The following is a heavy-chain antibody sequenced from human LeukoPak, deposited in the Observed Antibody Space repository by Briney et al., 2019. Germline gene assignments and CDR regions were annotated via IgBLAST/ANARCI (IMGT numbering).Heavy chain of an antibody. CDR1: GFTFGNYW. J-gene: IGHJ4*02. Sequence: GGSLRLSCAASGFTFGNYWMHWVRHAPGKGLVWVSRITSDGSTSTYADSVRGRFTISRDNAKNTLYPQMDSLRAKDTAVYYCARHFYSGSDYWGQGTLVTVSS. CDR3: ARHFYSGSDY. D-gene: IGHD6-19*01. V-gene: IGHV3-74*01. CDR2: ITSDGSTS.